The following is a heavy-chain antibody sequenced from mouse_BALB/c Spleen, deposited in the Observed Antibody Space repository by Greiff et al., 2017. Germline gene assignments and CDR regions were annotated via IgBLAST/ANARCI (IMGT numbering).Heavy chain of an antibody. CDR2: IDPSDSYT. CDR3: ARGLYDGYYCDY. CDR1: GYTFTSYW. V-gene: IGHV1-69*02. D-gene: IGHD2-3*01. Sequence: QVQLQQPGAELVKPGASVKLSCKASGYTFTSYWMHWVKQRPGQGLEWIGEIDPSDSYTNYNQKFKGKATLTVDKSSSTAYMQLSSLTSEDSAVYYCARGLYDGYYCDYWGQGTTLTVSS. J-gene: IGHJ2*01.